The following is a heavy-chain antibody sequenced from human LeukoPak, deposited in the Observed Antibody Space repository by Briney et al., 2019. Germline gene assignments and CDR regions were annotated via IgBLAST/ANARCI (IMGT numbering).Heavy chain of an antibody. J-gene: IGHJ6*02. D-gene: IGHD3-10*01. Sequence: ASVKVSCKASGDTFTNYGISWVRQAPGQGLEWMGWISAYNGNTKYEQKLQGRVTMTTDTSTSTAYVELRSLESDDTAVYYCASGGTTSGIYYYYGMDVWGQGTTVIVSS. V-gene: IGHV1-18*01. CDR2: ISAYNGNT. CDR1: GDTFTNYG. CDR3: ASGGTTSGIYYYYGMDV.